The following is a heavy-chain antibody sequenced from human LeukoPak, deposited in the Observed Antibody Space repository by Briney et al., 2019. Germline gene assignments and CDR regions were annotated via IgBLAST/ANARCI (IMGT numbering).Heavy chain of an antibody. CDR2: GGNT. V-gene: IGHV4-4*09. CDR3: GRFTHDGYNKVHYSDF. Sequence: GGNTNYDPSLKSRVTISVDTSKNQFSLNLSSVTAADTAFYYCGRFTHDGYNKVHYSDFGGQGVLVSGSA. J-gene: IGHJ4*02. D-gene: IGHD5-24*01.